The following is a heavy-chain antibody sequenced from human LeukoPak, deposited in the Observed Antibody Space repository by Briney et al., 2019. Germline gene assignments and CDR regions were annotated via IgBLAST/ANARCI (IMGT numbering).Heavy chain of an antibody. CDR2: INHSGST. V-gene: IGHV4-34*01. D-gene: IGHD6-13*01. Sequence: PSETLSLTCAVYGESFSGYYGNWIRQPPGKGLEWIGEINHSGSTNYNPSLKSRVTISVDTSKNQFSLKLTSVTAADTAVYYCAKTLITAMTAAGSLRPWGQGTLVIVSS. J-gene: IGHJ5*02. CDR1: GESFSGYY. CDR3: AKTLITAMTAAGSLRP.